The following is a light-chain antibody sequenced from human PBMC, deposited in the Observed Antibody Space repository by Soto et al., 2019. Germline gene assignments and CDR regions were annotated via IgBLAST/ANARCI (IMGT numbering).Light chain of an antibody. CDR2: KVS. Sequence: DVVVTQSPLSLPVTLGQPASISCRSSQSLGYSDGNTYLNWFHQRPGQSPRRLIFKVSSRDSGVPDRFSGSGSGTDFTLRISRVEAEDVGVYYCMQGTHWPLTVGQGTRLEIK. CDR1: QSLGYSDGNTY. J-gene: IGKJ5*01. CDR3: MQGTHWPLT. V-gene: IGKV2-30*01.